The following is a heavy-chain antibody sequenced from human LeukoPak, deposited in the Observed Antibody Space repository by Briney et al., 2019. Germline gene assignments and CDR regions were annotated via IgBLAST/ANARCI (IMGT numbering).Heavy chain of an antibody. CDR3: ARGPTTGPLDY. CDR1: GDSMTTTSHF. CDR2: IYYRGTT. D-gene: IGHD1-1*01. Sequence: SETLSLTCTVSGDSMTTTSHFWDWIREPPGKGLEWIGSIYYRGTTYYNPSLKSRVTISVDTSKTQFSLKLSSVTAADTAVYYCARGPTTGPLDYWGQGTLVTVSS. J-gene: IGHJ4*02. V-gene: IGHV4-39*07.